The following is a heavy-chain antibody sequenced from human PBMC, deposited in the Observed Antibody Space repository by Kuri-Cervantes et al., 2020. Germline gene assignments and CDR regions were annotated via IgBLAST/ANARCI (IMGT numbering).Heavy chain of an antibody. V-gene: IGHV1-69*13. Sequence: SVKVSCKASGGTFSSYAISWVRQAPGQGLEWMGGIIPIFGTANYAQKFQGRVAITADESTSTAYMELSSLRSEDTAVYYCARVGSGYETAWGQGTLVTVSS. CDR1: GGTFSSYA. CDR2: IIPIFGTA. J-gene: IGHJ5*02. D-gene: IGHD5-12*01. CDR3: ARVGSGYETA.